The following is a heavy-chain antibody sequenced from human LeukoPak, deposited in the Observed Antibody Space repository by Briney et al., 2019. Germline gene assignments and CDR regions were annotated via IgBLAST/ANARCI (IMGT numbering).Heavy chain of an antibody. CDR3: ARDSYYYDSSGYWSS. V-gene: IGHV1-2*02. CDR2: INPNSGGT. Sequence: ASVKVSCKASGYTFTGYYMHWVRQAPGQGLEWMGWINPNSGGTNYAQKFQGRVTMTRDTSISTAYMELSRLRSDDTAVYYCARDSYYYDSSGYWSSWGQGTLVTVSS. J-gene: IGHJ4*02. D-gene: IGHD3-22*01. CDR1: GYTFTGYY.